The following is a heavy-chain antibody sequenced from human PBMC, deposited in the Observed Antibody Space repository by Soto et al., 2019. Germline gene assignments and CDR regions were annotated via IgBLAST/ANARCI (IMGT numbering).Heavy chain of an antibody. Sequence: QVQLVESGGGVVQPGRSLRLSCAASGFTFSSYAMHWVRQAPGKGLEWVEVISYDGSNKYYADSVKGRFTISRDNSKNTLYLQMNSLRAEDTAVYYCARDSSSSRYYYYYGMDVWGQGTTVTVSS. D-gene: IGHD6-6*01. CDR1: GFTFSSYA. CDR3: ARDSSSSRYYYYYGMDV. J-gene: IGHJ6*02. V-gene: IGHV3-30-3*01. CDR2: ISYDGSNK.